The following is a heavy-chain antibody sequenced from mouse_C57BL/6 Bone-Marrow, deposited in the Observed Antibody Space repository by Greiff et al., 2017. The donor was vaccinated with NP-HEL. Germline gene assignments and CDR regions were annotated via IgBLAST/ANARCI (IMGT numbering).Heavy chain of an antibody. CDR3: ARPYYGSSYPWFAY. J-gene: IGHJ3*01. V-gene: IGHV1-66*01. CDR1: GYSFTSYY. CDR2: IYPGSGNT. D-gene: IGHD1-1*01. Sequence: QVHVKQSGPELVKPGASVKISCKASGYSFTSYYIHWVKQRPGQGLEWIGWIYPGSGNTKYNEKFKGKATLTADTSSSTAYMQLSSLTSEDSAVYYGARPYYGSSYPWFAYWGQGTLVTVSA.